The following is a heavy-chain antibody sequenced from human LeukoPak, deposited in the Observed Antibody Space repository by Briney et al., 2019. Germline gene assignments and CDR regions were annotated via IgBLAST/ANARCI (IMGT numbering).Heavy chain of an antibody. CDR1: GYTLTELS. D-gene: IGHD3-9*01. V-gene: IGHV1-24*01. CDR3: ATATPDFDEYYYYYMDV. CDR2: FDPEDGET. Sequence: ASVKVSCKVSGYTLTELSKHWVRQAPGKGLEWMGGFDPEDGETIYAQKFQGRVTMTEDTSTDTAYMELSSLRSEDTAVYYCATATPDFDEYYYYYMDVWGKGTTVTVSS. J-gene: IGHJ6*03.